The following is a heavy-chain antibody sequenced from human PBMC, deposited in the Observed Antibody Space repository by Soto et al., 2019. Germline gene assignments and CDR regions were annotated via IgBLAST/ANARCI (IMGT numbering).Heavy chain of an antibody. CDR3: ARHSYSLGLDYGDYSRPGWFDP. CDR2: IDPSDSYT. V-gene: IGHV5-10-1*01. D-gene: IGHD4-17*01. J-gene: IGHJ5*02. CDR1: GYSFTSYW. Sequence: PGESLKISCKGSGYSFTSYWISWVRQMPGKGLEWMGRIDPSDSYTNYSPSFQGHVTISADKSISTAYLQWSSLKASDTAMYYRARHSYSLGLDYGDYSRPGWFDPWGQGTLVTVSS.